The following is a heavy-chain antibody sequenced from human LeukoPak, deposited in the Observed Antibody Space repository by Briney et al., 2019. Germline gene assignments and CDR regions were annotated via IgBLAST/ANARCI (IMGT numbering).Heavy chain of an antibody. D-gene: IGHD6-13*01. Sequence: QPGGSLRLSCAASGFTFSSYDMHWVRQAPGKGLEWVAVIWYDGSNKYYADSVKGRFTISRDNSKNTLYLQMNSLRAEDTAVYYCARAGIAAASFAFDIWGQGTMVTVSS. J-gene: IGHJ3*02. CDR3: ARAGIAAASFAFDI. CDR1: GFTFSSYD. V-gene: IGHV3-33*08. CDR2: IWYDGSNK.